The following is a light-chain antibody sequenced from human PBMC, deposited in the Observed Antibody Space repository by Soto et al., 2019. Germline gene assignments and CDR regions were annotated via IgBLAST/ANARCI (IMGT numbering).Light chain of an antibody. V-gene: IGLV1-51*01. CDR3: GTWDSSLSAWV. Sequence: QSVLTQPPSVSAAPGQKVTIACSGSRSNIGNNHASWYQHLPGTAPKLLIYDNNKRPSGIPDRFSGSKSGTSATLGITGFQTGDEADYYCGTWDSSLSAWVFGGGTKVTVL. J-gene: IGLJ3*02. CDR2: DNN. CDR1: RSNIGNNH.